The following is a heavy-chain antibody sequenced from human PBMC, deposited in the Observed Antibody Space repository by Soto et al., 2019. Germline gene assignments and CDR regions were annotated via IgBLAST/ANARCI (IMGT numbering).Heavy chain of an antibody. D-gene: IGHD2-21*01. J-gene: IGHJ5*02. V-gene: IGHV3-9*01. CDR3: VRDMQLWRLDT. CDR1: GFSFDDHA. Sequence: SLRLPCAASGFSFDDHAMHWVLQAPGKGLEWVSGISWNSGSIGYADSVKGRFTISRDNAKNTLYLHMNSLRAEDTAVYYCVRDMQLWRLDTWGQGTLVTV. CDR2: ISWNSGSI.